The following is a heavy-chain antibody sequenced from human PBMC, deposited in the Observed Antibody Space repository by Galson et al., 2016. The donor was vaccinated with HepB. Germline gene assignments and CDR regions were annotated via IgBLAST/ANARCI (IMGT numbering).Heavy chain of an antibody. Sequence: SLRLSCAASGFTVSSNYFSWVRQAPGKGLEWVSVIYYGGNTYYADSVKGRFTISGDNSKNTLYLQINSLRAEDTAVYYCARGRHNYGDYDSWGQGTLVTVSS. CDR2: IYYGGNT. J-gene: IGHJ5*01. CDR3: ARGRHNYGDYDS. CDR1: GFTVSSNY. V-gene: IGHV3-66*01. D-gene: IGHD4-17*01.